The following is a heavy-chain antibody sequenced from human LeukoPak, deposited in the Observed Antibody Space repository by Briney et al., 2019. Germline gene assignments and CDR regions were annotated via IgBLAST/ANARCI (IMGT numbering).Heavy chain of an antibody. D-gene: IGHD1-7*01. CDR1: GDSVSSSSSA. J-gene: IGHJ4*02. V-gene: IGHV6-1*01. CDR2: TYYRSKWIN. Sequence: SQTLSLTCAISGDSVSSSSSAWHWIRQSPSRGLEWLGRTYYRSKWINDYAVSVKSRLTFHPDTTKNQSSLQLDSVTPEDSAVYYCARNYRPDFDYWGQGTLVTVSS. CDR3: ARNYRPDFDY.